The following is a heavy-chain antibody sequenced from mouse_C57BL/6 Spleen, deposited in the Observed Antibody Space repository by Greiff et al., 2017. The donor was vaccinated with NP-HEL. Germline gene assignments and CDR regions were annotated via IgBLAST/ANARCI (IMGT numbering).Heavy chain of an antibody. Sequence: EVQLQQSGTVLARPGASVKMSCKTSGYTFTSYWMHWVKQRPGQGLEWIGAIYPGNSDTSYNQKFKGKAKLTAVTSASTAYMELSSLTNEDSAVYYCTRFSITTVVATGYFDVWGTGTTVTVSS. J-gene: IGHJ1*03. V-gene: IGHV1-5*01. CDR2: IYPGNSDT. CDR3: TRFSITTVVATGYFDV. CDR1: GYTFTSYW. D-gene: IGHD1-1*01.